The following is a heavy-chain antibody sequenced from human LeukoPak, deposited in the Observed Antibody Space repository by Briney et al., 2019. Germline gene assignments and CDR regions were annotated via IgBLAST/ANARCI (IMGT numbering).Heavy chain of an antibody. V-gene: IGHV1-69*05. D-gene: IGHD2-15*01. CDR3: ARDRGDCSGGSCYWDYDAFDI. CDR2: IIPIFGTA. Sequence: ASVKVSCKASGGTFSSYAISWVRQAPGQGLEWRVGIIPIFGTANYAQKFQGRVTITTDESTSTAYMELSSLRSEDTAVYYCARDRGDCSGGSCYWDYDAFDIWGQGTMVTVSS. CDR1: GGTFSSYA. J-gene: IGHJ3*02.